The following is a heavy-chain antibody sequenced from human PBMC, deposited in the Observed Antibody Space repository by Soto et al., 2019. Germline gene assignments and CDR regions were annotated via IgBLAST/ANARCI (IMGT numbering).Heavy chain of an antibody. CDR3: ARSYGSGSRPFDY. V-gene: IGHV1-69*02. CDR1: GGTFNSYT. Sequence: SVKVSCKASGGTFNSYTFSWVRQAPGQGLEWMGRIIPVLSMSTYAQKFQGRVSLIADKSTNTAYMELYSLRSDDTAVYYCARSYGSGSRPFDYWGQGTLVTVSS. J-gene: IGHJ4*02. D-gene: IGHD3-10*01. CDR2: IIPVLSMS.